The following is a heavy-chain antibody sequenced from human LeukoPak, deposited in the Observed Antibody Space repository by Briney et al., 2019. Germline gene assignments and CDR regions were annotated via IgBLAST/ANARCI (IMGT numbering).Heavy chain of an antibody. V-gene: IGHV4-61*02. J-gene: IGHJ4*02. CDR3: ARDTQWLGFIDY. CDR2: IYTSGST. CDR1: GGSISSGSYY. D-gene: IGHD6-19*01. Sequence: SETLSLTCTVSGGSISSGSYYGSWIRQPAGEGLEWIGRIYTSGSTNYNPSLTSRVTISVDTSKNQFSLKLSSVTAADTAVYYCARDTQWLGFIDYWGQGTLVTVSS.